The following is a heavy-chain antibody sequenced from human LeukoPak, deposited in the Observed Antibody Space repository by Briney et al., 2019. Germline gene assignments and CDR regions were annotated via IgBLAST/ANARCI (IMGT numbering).Heavy chain of an antibody. CDR2: IGGSVGSM. D-gene: IGHD1-1*01. CDR1: GFTFSSYV. Sequence: GGSLRLSCAASGFTFSSYVMSWVRQAPGKGLEWVSNIGGSVGSMFYAASVKGRFAISRDNSKNTLYLQMNSLRAEDTAVYYCTRDRAQQYLEYWGQGTLVTVSS. J-gene: IGHJ4*02. V-gene: IGHV3-23*01. CDR3: TRDRAQQYLEY.